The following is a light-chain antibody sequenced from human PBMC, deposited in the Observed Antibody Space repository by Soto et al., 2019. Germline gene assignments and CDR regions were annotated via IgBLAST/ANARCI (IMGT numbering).Light chain of an antibody. V-gene: IGKV1-5*01. CDR2: AVS. Sequence: DIQMTQSPSTLAASVGDTVTMTCRSSSKWLAWYQKKPGKAPKLLIYAVSNLERGVPPRFSGSTSGAESTLTSTGLQPDDLGTYECQHSPDFTFGQGTKVEIK. CDR1: SSSKW. CDR3: QHSPDFT. J-gene: IGKJ2*01.